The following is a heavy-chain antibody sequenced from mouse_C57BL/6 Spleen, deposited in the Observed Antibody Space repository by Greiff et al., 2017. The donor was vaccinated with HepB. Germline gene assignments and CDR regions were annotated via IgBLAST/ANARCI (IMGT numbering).Heavy chain of an antibody. Sequence: QVQLKQSGPELVQPGASVKISCKASGYAFRSSWMNWVKQRPGKGLEWIGRIYPGDGDTNYNGKFKGKATLTADKSSSTAYMQLSSLTSEDSAVYFCARLGYDEGDAMGYWGQGTSVTVSS. CDR3: ARLGYDEGDAMGY. CDR2: IYPGDGDT. V-gene: IGHV1-82*01. D-gene: IGHD2-2*01. CDR1: GYAFRSSW. J-gene: IGHJ4*01.